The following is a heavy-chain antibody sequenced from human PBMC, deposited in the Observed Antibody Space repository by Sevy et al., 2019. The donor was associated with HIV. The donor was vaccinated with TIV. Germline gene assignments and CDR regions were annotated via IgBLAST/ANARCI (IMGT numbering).Heavy chain of an antibody. Sequence: GGSLRLSCAASGITFSSHAMHWVRQAPGKGLEWVTIISYDGSNKYDADSVKGRFTISRDNSKNTLYLQMNSLRAEDTAVYYCARADYGDYSGEFDYWGQGTLVTVSS. V-gene: IGHV3-30-3*01. CDR1: GITFSSHA. J-gene: IGHJ4*02. CDR3: ARADYGDYSGEFDY. CDR2: ISYDGSNK. D-gene: IGHD4-17*01.